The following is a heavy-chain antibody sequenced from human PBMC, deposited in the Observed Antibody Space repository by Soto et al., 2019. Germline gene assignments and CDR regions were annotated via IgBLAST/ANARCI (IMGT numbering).Heavy chain of an antibody. Sequence: PGESLKISCKGSGYSFTSYWISWVRQVPGKGLEWMGRIDPSDSYTNYSPSFQGHVTISADKSISTAYLQWSSLKASDTAMYYCARSVSSSWYYYYGMDVWGQGTTVTVS. D-gene: IGHD6-13*01. CDR2: IDPSDSYT. J-gene: IGHJ6*02. CDR1: GYSFTSYW. V-gene: IGHV5-10-1*01. CDR3: ARSVSSSWYYYYGMDV.